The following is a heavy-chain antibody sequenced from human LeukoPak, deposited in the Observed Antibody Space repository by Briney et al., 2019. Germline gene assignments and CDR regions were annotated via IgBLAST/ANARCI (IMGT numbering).Heavy chain of an antibody. Sequence: SETLSLTCAVYGGSFSGYYWSWIRQPPPKAREWIGVINHRGSNNYNPSLKSRGTISVEPSNNQFSLQLSSVTAAATAVEYFSRSGIAAGHFDYWGQGTLVTVSS. D-gene: IGHD6-25*01. CDR1: GGSFSGYY. CDR2: INHRGSN. V-gene: IGHV4-34*01. J-gene: IGHJ4*02. CDR3: SRSGIAAGHFDY.